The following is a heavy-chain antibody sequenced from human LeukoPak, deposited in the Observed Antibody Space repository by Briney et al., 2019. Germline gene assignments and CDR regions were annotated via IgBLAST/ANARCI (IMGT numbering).Heavy chain of an antibody. J-gene: IGHJ5*02. D-gene: IGHD4-17*01. V-gene: IGHV3-23*01. CDR3: AKDREGYGDSNWFDP. CDR1: GFTFRSYT. CDR2: ISGSGGST. Sequence: GGSLRLSCAASGFTFRSYTMHWVRHAPGKGLEWVSAISGSGGSTYYADSVKDRLTLYRDSPMNTLYLQMNKLRADDTAVYYCAKDREGYGDSNWFDPWGQGTLVTVSS.